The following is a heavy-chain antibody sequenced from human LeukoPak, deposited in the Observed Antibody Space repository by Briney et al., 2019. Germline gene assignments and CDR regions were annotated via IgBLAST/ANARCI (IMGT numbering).Heavy chain of an antibody. CDR3: ARAGVTASFDY. Sequence: GGSLRLSSAASGFTFSSYDMHWVRHATGKGLEWVSAIGTAGDTYYPGSVKGRFTISRENAKNSLYLQMNSLRAEDTAVYYCARAGVTASFDYWGQGTLVTVSS. CDR2: IGTAGDT. V-gene: IGHV3-13*01. D-gene: IGHD2-21*02. J-gene: IGHJ4*02. CDR1: GFTFSSYD.